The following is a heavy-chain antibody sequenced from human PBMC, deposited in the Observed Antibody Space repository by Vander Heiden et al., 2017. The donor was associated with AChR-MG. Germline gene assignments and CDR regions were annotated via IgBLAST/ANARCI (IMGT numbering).Heavy chain of an antibody. V-gene: IGHV4-34*01. CDR1: GGSFSGYY. J-gene: IGHJ6*03. D-gene: IGHD2-8*01. Sequence: QVQLQQWGAGLLKPSETLSLTCAVYGGSFSGYYWSWIRQPPGKGLEWIGEINHSGSTNYNPSLKSRVTISVDTSKNQFSLKLSSVTAADTAVYYCARGRMGKVKYYYYYYMDVWGKGTTVTVSS. CDR2: INHSGST. CDR3: ARGRMGKVKYYYYYYMDV.